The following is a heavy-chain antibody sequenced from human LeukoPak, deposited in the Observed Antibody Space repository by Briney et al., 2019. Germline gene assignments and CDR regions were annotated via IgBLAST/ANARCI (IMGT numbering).Heavy chain of an antibody. V-gene: IGHV3-23*01. CDR3: AKRPVAKDGY. CDR2: ISVSGGST. J-gene: IGHJ4*02. Sequence: GGSLRLSCAASGFTFSSYAMSWVRQAPGKGLEWVSGISVSGGSTYYAGSVKGPFTISRDNSKNTLYMQMNSLRAEDTAVYYCAKRPVAKDGYWGQGTLVTVSS. D-gene: IGHD2-15*01. CDR1: GFTFSSYA.